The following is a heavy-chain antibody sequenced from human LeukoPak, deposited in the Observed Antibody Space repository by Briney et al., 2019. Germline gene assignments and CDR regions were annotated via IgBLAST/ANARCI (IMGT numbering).Heavy chain of an antibody. CDR1: GFTFSSYS. CDR2: ISSSSSYI. V-gene: IGHV3-21*01. D-gene: IGHD3-22*01. CDR3: ARSPSARYYYDSSGYP. Sequence: GGSLRLSCAASGFTFSSYSMNWVRQAPGKGLELVSSISSSSSYIYYADSVKGRFTISRDNAKNSLYLQMNSLRAEDTAVYYCARSPSARYYYDSSGYPWGQGTLVTVSS. J-gene: IGHJ5*02.